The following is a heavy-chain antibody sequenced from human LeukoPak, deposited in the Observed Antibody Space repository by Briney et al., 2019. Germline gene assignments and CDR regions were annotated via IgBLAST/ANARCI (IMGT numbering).Heavy chain of an antibody. CDR3: AKGGVVLRFLEWLFDY. Sequence: GGSLRLSCAASGFTFDDYAMHWVRQAPGKGLEWVSGISWNSGSIGYADSVKGRFTISRDNAKNSLYLQMNSLRAEDTALYYCAKGGVVLRFLEWLFDYWGQGTLVTVSS. CDR1: GFTFDDYA. J-gene: IGHJ4*02. D-gene: IGHD3-3*01. CDR2: ISWNSGSI. V-gene: IGHV3-9*01.